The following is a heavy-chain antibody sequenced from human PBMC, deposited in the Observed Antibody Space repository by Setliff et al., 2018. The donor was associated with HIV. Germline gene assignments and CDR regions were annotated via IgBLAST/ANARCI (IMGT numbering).Heavy chain of an antibody. V-gene: IGHV1-8*02. CDR2: MNPDSGNT. J-gene: IGHJ5*01. CDR1: GYIFINYD. CDR3: ARGDHDVWGDYSNFFDS. D-gene: IGHD3-3*01. Sequence: ASVKVSCKASGYIFINYDIYWVRQTTGQGLEWMGWMNPDSGNTGYAQKFQGRVTMTRNTSMSTAYMDLSSLRSEDTAVYYCARGDHDVWGDYSNFFDSWGQGTLVTVSS.